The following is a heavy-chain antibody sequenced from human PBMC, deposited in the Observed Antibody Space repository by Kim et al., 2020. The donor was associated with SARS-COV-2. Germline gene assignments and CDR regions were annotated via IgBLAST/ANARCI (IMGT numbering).Heavy chain of an antibody. CDR3: AKIWFGELLSKYYFDY. CDR1: GFTFSSYG. V-gene: IGHV3-30*18. Sequence: GGSLRLSCAASGFTFSSYGMHWVRQAPGKGLEWVAVISYDGSNKYYADSVKGRFTISRDNSKNTLYLQMNSLRAEDTAVYYCAKIWFGELLSKYYFDYWG. D-gene: IGHD3-10*01. CDR2: ISYDGSNK. J-gene: IGHJ4*01.